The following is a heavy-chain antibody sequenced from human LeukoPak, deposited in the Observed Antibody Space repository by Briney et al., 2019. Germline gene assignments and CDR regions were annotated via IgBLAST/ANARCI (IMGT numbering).Heavy chain of an antibody. V-gene: IGHV3-21*01. Sequence: GGSLRLSCAASGFTFASYSMNWVRQAPGKGLEWVSSISGDSTYIYNAGSVKGRFTISRDNAQASLYLQMNSLRADDTAVYYCARVSGRLERQSDLNYWGQGTLVIVSS. CDR2: ISGDSTYI. D-gene: IGHD1-1*01. CDR3: ARVSGRLERQSDLNY. CDR1: GFTFASYS. J-gene: IGHJ4*02.